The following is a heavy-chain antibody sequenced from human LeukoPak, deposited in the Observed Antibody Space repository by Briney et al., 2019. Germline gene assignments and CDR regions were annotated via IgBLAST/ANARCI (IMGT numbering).Heavy chain of an antibody. V-gene: IGHV3-33*06. CDR3: AKYGILTGSNWFDP. D-gene: IGHD3-9*01. CDR1: GFTFSSYG. CDR2: IWYDGSNK. J-gene: IGHJ5*02. Sequence: GGSLRLSCAASGFTFSSYGMHWVRQAPGKGLEWVAVIWYDGSNKYYADSVKGRFTISRDNSKNTLYLQMNSLRAEDTAVYYCAKYGILTGSNWFDPWGQGTLVTVSS.